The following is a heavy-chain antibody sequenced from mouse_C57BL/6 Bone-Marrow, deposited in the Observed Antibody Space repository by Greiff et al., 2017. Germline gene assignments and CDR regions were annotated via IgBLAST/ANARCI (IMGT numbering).Heavy chain of an antibody. CDR1: GFNIKDDY. Sequence: VQLKESGAELVRPGASVKLSCTASGFNIKDDYMHWVKQRPEQGLEWIGWIDPENGDTEYASKFPGQGTITADTSTNTTYLQLSSLTSEDTAVYYFTSLFAYWGQGTLVTVSA. V-gene: IGHV14-4*01. CDR3: TSLFAY. J-gene: IGHJ3*01. CDR2: IDPENGDT.